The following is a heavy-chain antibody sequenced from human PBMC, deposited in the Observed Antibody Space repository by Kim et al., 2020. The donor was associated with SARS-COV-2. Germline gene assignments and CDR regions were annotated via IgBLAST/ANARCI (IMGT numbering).Heavy chain of an antibody. J-gene: IGHJ6*02. Sequence: ASVKVSCKASGYTFTSYGISWVRQAPGQGLEWMGWISAYNGNTNYAQKLQGRVTMTTDTSTSTAYMELRSLRSDDTAVYYCARDRYLGYCSSTSCSVYYYYGMDVWGQGTTVTVSS. D-gene: IGHD2-2*01. CDR2: ISAYNGNT. CDR3: ARDRYLGYCSSTSCSVYYYYGMDV. CDR1: GYTFTSYG. V-gene: IGHV1-18*01.